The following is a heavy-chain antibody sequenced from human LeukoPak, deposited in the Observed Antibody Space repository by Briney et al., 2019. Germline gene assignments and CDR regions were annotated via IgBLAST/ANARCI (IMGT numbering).Heavy chain of an antibody. V-gene: IGHV3-7*03. J-gene: IGHJ4*02. CDR2: IKQDGSEK. Sequence: GMSWVRQAPGKGLEWVANIKQDGSEKYYVDSVRGRFTISRDNAKNSVLLQMNSLRAEDTAVYFCARNLYTATTSGSPVDYWGRGTLVTVSS. CDR1: G. D-gene: IGHD3-22*01. CDR3: ARNLYTATTSGSPVDY.